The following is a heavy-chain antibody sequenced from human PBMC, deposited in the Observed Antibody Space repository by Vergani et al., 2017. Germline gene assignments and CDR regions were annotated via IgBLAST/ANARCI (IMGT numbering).Heavy chain of an antibody. Sequence: VQLVESGGGVVQPGGSLRLSCIASGFTFRIYGMHWVRQSPEKGLVWVSRIKSDGSITNYADSVKGRFTISRDNAKNTLYLEMNSLRGDDTGIYYCVRARCSGPCFMSNWFDSWGEGTLVTVSS. CDR2: IKSDGSIT. J-gene: IGHJ5*01. CDR1: GFTFRIYG. CDR3: VRARCSGPCFMSNWFDS. V-gene: IGHV3-74*02. D-gene: IGHD5-12*01.